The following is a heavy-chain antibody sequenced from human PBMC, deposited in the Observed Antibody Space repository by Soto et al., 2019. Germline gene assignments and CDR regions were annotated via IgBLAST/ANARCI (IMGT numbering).Heavy chain of an antibody. CDR2: IKTKVDGGTA. V-gene: IGHV3-15*01. J-gene: IGHJ6*02. CDR3: SRDLALRHNKNCCAMDV. Sequence: EVQLVESGGGLVKPGGSLRLSCAASGFSFTNAWMNWVRQAPGKGLEWIGRIKTKVDGGTAEYAPPVKVRLTISRDDSKNTLYLEMSSLKVEDTAVYFCSRDLALRHNKNCCAMDVWGRGTTVTVSS. CDR1: GFSFTNAW. D-gene: IGHD1-1*01.